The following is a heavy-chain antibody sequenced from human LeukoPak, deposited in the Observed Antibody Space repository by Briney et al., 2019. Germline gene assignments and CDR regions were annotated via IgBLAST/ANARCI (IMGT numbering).Heavy chain of an antibody. CDR1: GDSIRSVSYF. CDR3: ARRTGVIWFGESRFDY. D-gene: IGHD3-10*01. CDR2: IYASGST. V-gene: IGHV4-61*02. J-gene: IGHJ4*02. Sequence: PSETLSLTCTVSGDSIRSVSYFWNWIRQPAGKGLEWIGRIYASGSTNYNPSLKSRVTISVDTSKNQFSLKLSSVTAADTAVYYCARRTGVIWFGESRFDYWGQGTLVTVSS.